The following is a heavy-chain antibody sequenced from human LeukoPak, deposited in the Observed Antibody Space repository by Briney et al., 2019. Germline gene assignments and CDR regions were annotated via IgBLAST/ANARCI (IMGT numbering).Heavy chain of an antibody. V-gene: IGHV3-21*01. J-gene: IGHJ4*02. CDR3: ARGHSSGWYPFDY. Sequence: GGSLRLSCAASGFTFSSYSINWVRQAPGKGLEWVSSISSSSSYIYYADSVKGRFTISRDNAKNSLYLQMNSLRAEDTAVYYCARGHSSGWYPFDYWGQGTLVTVSS. CDR1: GFTFSSYS. D-gene: IGHD6-19*01. CDR2: ISSSSSYI.